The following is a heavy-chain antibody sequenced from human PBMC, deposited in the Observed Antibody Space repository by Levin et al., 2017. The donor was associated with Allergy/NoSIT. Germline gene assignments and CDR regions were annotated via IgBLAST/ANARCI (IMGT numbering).Heavy chain of an antibody. CDR3: ARNGDGGNAYNWFDP. J-gene: IGHJ5*02. CDR2: IYYSGST. Sequence: SETLSLTCTVSGGSVSSGSYYWSWIRQPPGKGLEWIGYIYYSGSTNYNPSLKSRVTISVDTSKNQFSLKLSSVTAADPAVYYCARNGDGGNAYNWFDPWGQGSLVTVSS. D-gene: IGHD4-23*01. V-gene: IGHV4-61*01. CDR1: GGSVSSGSYY.